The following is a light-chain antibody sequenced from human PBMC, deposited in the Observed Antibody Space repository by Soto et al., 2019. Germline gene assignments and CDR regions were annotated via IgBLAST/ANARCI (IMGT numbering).Light chain of an antibody. V-gene: IGKV1-5*03. CDR2: KAS. Sequence: DIQMTQSPSTLPASVGDRVTITCRANQSISTWLAWYQQKPGKAPNLLIYKASRLETGVPSRFSGSGSGTEFTLTISRLEPEDFAVYCCQQYGSSPRTFGQGTKVEIK. CDR1: QSISTW. J-gene: IGKJ1*01. CDR3: QQYGSSPRT.